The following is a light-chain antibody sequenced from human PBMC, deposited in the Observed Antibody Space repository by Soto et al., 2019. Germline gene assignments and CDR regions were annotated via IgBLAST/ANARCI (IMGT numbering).Light chain of an antibody. CDR3: QQYNSYSLYT. Sequence: DIQMTQSPSTLSASVGDRVTITCRASQSISSWLAWYQQKPGKAPKLLIYDASSLESGVPSSFSGSGSGTAFTPNISSLQPDDFATYYCQQYNSYSLYTFGQGTKLEIK. CDR2: DAS. J-gene: IGKJ2*01. CDR1: QSISSW. V-gene: IGKV1-5*01.